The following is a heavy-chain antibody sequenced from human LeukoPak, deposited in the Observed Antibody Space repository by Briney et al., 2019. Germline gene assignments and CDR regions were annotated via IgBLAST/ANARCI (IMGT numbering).Heavy chain of an antibody. CDR3: ARQIAVVVPTDTNWFDS. CDR1: GGSISSSSFY. CDR2: IFYSGNT. D-gene: IGHD2-21*01. Sequence: SETLSLTYTVSGGSISSSSFYWGWIRQPPGKGLEWIGSIFYSGNTYYSPSLQSRVTMSLDTSKSQSSLSLTSVTAPHTSVYYCARQIAVVVPTDTNWFDSRGQGTLVTVYS. V-gene: IGHV4-39*07. J-gene: IGHJ5*01.